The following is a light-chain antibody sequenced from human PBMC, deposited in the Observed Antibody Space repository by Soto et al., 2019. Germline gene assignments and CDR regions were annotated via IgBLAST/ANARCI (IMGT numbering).Light chain of an antibody. J-gene: IGKJ1*01. Sequence: EIVLIQSPATLSLSPGERATLSCRASQSVGSYLAWYQHKPGQAPRLLISDASNRATGIPARFSGSGSETDFTLTISSLEPEDSAVYFCQQYNKWPPWTFGHGTKVEIK. CDR3: QQYNKWPPWT. CDR2: DAS. V-gene: IGKV3-11*01. CDR1: QSVGSY.